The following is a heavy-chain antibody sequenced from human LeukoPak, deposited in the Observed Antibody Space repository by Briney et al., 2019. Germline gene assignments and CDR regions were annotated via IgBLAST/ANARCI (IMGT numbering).Heavy chain of an antibody. CDR3: ARSGITMVGGVSIGLLAFDI. Sequence: GGSLRLSCAASGFSFSTYAMHWVRQAPGKGPVWVSRINNDGTTTTYADSVKGRFTISRDNAENTLYLPMNSLRVEDTANYYCARSGITMVGGVSIGLLAFDIWGQGTMVTVSS. CDR2: INNDGTTT. J-gene: IGHJ3*02. CDR1: GFSFSTYA. D-gene: IGHD3-10*01. V-gene: IGHV3-74*01.